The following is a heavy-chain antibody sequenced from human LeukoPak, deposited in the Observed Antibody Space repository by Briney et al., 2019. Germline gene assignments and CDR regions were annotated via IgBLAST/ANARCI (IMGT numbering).Heavy chain of an antibody. CDR1: GFTFSSYA. CDR3: AKDQRGIAAAFDY. CDR2: ISGSGGST. J-gene: IGHJ4*02. V-gene: IGHV3-23*01. D-gene: IGHD6-13*01. Sequence: GGSLRLSCAASGFTFSSYAMSWVRQAPGKGLEWVSAISGSGGSTYYADSVKGRFTISRDNSKNTLDLQMNSLRVEDTAVYYCAKDQRGIAAAFDYWGQGTVVTVSS.